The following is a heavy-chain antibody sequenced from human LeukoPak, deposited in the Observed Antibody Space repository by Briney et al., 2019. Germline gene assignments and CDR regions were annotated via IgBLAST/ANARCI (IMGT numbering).Heavy chain of an antibody. CDR3: ARSTVTEALIFEH. D-gene: IGHD4-17*01. J-gene: IGHJ4*02. CDR2: ISTGSSYT. CDR1: GFTFSDYY. V-gene: IGHV3-11*06. Sequence: PGGSLRLSCAASGFTFSDYYINWIRQAPGKGLEWVSYISTGSSYTNYADSVKGRFTISRDNAKNSLYLQMNSLRAEDTAVYHCARSTVTEALIFEHWGQRALVTVSS.